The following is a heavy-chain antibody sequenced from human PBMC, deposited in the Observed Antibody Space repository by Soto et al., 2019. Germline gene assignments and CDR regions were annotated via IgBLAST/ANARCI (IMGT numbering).Heavy chain of an antibody. V-gene: IGHV4-34*01. CDR1: GGSFSGYY. D-gene: IGHD3-3*01. Sequence: QVQLQQWGAGLLKPSETLSLTCAVYGGSFSGYYWSWIRQPPGKGLEWIGEINHSGSTNYNPSLKSRVTISVDTSKNQFSLKLSSGTAADTAVYYCARGDDLWSGSYGMDVWGQGPTVTVSS. CDR2: INHSGST. CDR3: ARGDDLWSGSYGMDV. J-gene: IGHJ6*02.